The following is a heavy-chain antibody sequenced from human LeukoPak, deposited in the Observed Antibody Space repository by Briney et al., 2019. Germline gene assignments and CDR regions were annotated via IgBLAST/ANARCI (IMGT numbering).Heavy chain of an antibody. CDR1: GYTLTGYY. D-gene: IGHD6-6*01. CDR2: INPNSGGT. J-gene: IGHJ3*02. Sequence: GASVKVSCEASGYTLTGYYMHWVRQAPGQGLEWMRWINPNSGGTNYAQKFQGRVTMTRDTSISTAYMELRSLRSDDTAVYYCARRSERLVDAFDIWGQGTMVTVSS. CDR3: ARRSERLVDAFDI. V-gene: IGHV1-2*02.